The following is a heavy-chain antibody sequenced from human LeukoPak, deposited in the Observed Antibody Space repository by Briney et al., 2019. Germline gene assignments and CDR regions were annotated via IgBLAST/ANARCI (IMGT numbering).Heavy chain of an antibody. V-gene: IGHV1-2*02. CDR1: GYTFTGYY. CDR3: ASDCGGDCYAFDI. CDR2: INPNSGGT. Sequence: EASVKVSCKASGYTFTGYYMHWVRQAPGQGLEWMGWINPNSGGTNYAQKFQGRVTMTRDTSISTAYMELSRLRSDDTAVYYCASDCGGDCYAFDIWGQGTMVTVSS. J-gene: IGHJ3*02. D-gene: IGHD2-21*01.